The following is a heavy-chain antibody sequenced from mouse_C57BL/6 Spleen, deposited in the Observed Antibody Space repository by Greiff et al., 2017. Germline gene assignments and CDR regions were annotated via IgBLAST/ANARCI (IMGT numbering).Heavy chain of an antibody. CDR3: ARHYGSSYDWYFDV. D-gene: IGHD1-1*01. V-gene: IGHV1-54*01. Sequence: QVQLKQSGAELVRPGTSVKVSCKASGYAFTNYLIEWVKQRPGQGLEWIGVINPGSGGTNYNGKFKGKATLTADKSSSTAYMQLSSLTSEDSAVYFCARHYGSSYDWYFDVWGTGTTVTVSS. CDR2: INPGSGGT. CDR1: GYAFTNYL. J-gene: IGHJ1*03.